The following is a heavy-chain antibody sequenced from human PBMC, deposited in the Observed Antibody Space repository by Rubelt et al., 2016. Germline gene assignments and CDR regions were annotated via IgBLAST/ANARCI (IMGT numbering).Heavy chain of an antibody. CDR3: ARERDDYGDY. CDR2: ISAYNGNT. CDR1: GYTFTSYG. J-gene: IGHJ4*02. V-gene: IGHV1-18*01. D-gene: IGHD5-24*01. Sequence: QVQLVQSGAEVKKPGASVKVSCKASGYTFTSYGISWVRQAPGQGLEWMGWISAYNGNTNYAQKPQGTVTMATETTTSTAYMERRGLRSDDTAVYDWARERDDYGDYWGQGTLVTVSS.